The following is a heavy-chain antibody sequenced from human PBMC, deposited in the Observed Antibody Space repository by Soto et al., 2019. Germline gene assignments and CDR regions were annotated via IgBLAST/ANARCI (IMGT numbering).Heavy chain of an antibody. Sequence: QLQLHQWGAGLLKPSETMSLTCDVYGGSFNDYYWTWIRQPPGKGLEWIGEINHSGKTNYNPSLKSRVPISVDTPKNQFFLKLNSVTAADTAVYFCARQDNRDYSSSYAFDIWGLGTLVTVSS. CDR2: INHSGKT. CDR1: GGSFNDYY. CDR3: ARQDNRDYSSSYAFDI. V-gene: IGHV4-34*01. J-gene: IGHJ3*02. D-gene: IGHD3-22*01.